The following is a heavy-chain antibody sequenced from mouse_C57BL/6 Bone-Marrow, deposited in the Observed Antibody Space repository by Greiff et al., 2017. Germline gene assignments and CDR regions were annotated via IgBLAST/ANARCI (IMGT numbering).Heavy chain of an antibody. CDR3: AVSTVITAAWFGY. V-gene: IGHV1-74*01. D-gene: IGHD2-4*01. CDR1: GYTFTSYW. CDR2: IHPSDSDT. Sequence: VQLQQSGAELVKPGASVKVSCKASGYTFTSYWMHWVKQRPGQGLEWIGRIHPSDSDTNYNQKFKGKATLTVDKYSSTAYMQLGSLTSEDSAVYYCAVSTVITAAWFGYWGQGTLVTVSA. J-gene: IGHJ3*01.